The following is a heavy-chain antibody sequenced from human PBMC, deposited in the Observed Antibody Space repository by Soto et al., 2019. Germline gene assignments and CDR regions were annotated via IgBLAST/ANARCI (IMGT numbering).Heavy chain of an antibody. CDR3: ATSSIAADRYYYYGMDV. J-gene: IGHJ6*02. D-gene: IGHD6-6*01. CDR2: IIPIFGTA. Sequence: GASVKVSCKASGGTFSSYAISWVRQAPGQGLEWMGGIIPIFGTANYAQKFQGRVTITADESTSTAYMELSSLRSEDTAVYYCATSSIAADRYYYYGMDVWGQGTTVTVSS. CDR1: GGTFSSYA. V-gene: IGHV1-69*13.